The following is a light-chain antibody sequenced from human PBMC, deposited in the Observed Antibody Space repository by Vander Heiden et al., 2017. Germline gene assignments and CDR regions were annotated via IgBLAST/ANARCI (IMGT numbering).Light chain of an antibody. CDR1: QSVLYSSNNKNY. V-gene: IGKV4-1*01. J-gene: IGKJ5*01. CDR3: QQYYRTPPT. CDR2: WAS. Sequence: DIVMPQSPYLLAGSLGERATINCKSSQSVLYSSNNKNYLAWYQQKPGQPPKLLIYWASTRESGVPDRFSGSGSGTDFTLTISSLQAEDVAVYYCQQYYRTPPTFGQGTRLEIK.